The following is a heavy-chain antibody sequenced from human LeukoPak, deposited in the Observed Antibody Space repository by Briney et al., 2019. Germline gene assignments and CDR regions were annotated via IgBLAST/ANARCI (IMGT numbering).Heavy chain of an antibody. CDR1: GFTFSSSA. CDR3: AKVPTHQYCSGGSCYSAGPNYYYYYMDV. CDR2: ISGSGSGGST. Sequence: GGSLRLSCAASGFTFSSSAMSWVRQAPGKGLEWVSSISGSGSGGSTYYADSVKGRFTISRDNSKNTLYLQMNSLRAEDTAVYYCAKVPTHQYCSGGSCYSAGPNYYYYYMDVWGKGTTVTISS. D-gene: IGHD2-15*01. V-gene: IGHV3-23*01. J-gene: IGHJ6*03.